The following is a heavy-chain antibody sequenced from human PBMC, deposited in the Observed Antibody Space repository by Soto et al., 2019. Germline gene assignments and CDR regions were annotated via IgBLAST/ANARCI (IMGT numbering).Heavy chain of an antibody. CDR3: ARLGPGGYSYGYVDY. D-gene: IGHD5-18*01. CDR1: GYSFTSYW. CDR2: IDPSDSYT. Sequence: ESLKISCKGSGYSFTSYWISWVRQMPGKGLEWMGRIDPSDSYTNYSPSFQGHVTISADKSISTAYLQWSSLKASDTAMYYCARLGPGGYSYGYVDYWGQGTLVTVSS. V-gene: IGHV5-10-1*01. J-gene: IGHJ4*02.